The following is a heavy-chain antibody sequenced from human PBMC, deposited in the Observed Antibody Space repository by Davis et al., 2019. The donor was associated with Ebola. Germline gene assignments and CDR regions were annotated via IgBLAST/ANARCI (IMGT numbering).Heavy chain of an antibody. CDR3: ARDRHRYCSGGSCYYFDY. D-gene: IGHD2-15*01. Sequence: GGSLRLSCAASGFTFSSYSMNWVRQAPGKGLEWVSYISSSSSTIYYADSVKGRFTISRDNAKNSLYLQMNSLRDEDTAVYYCARDRHRYCSGGSCYYFDYWGQGTLVTVSS. CDR2: ISSSSSTI. CDR1: GFTFSSYS. V-gene: IGHV3-48*02. J-gene: IGHJ4*02.